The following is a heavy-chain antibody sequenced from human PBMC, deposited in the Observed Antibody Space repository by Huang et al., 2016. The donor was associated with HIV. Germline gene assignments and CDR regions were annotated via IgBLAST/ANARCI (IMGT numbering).Heavy chain of an antibody. D-gene: IGHD6-13*01. CDR1: GFPFSAYG. V-gene: IGHV3-30*02. CDR2: IRYDGNND. Sequence: QVRLVESGGGVVQPGASLTLSCSASGFPFSAYGMDWVRQAPGKGLDGVSFIRYDGNNDDILGSVNGLFTISRDNSNNTLYLRMNSRKPEDTAVYYCVKERGSSRARSSFDFWGQGTSVIVSS. CDR3: VKERGSSRARSSFDF. J-gene: IGHJ3*01.